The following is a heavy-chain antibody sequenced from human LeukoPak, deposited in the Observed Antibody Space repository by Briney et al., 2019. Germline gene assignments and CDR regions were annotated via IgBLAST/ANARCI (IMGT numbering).Heavy chain of an antibody. Sequence: SENLSFTCTVSGCSISDYYWSWIRHPPGKELKWIVRTYTSSSTNDNPSLKTRITMTDNTTNKQFSLRLSSVTAADAAVYYCARKSRSALAGSFDIWGQGTMVTVSS. CDR2: TYTSSST. D-gene: IGHD6-6*01. CDR3: ARKSRSALAGSFDI. CDR1: GCSISDYY. V-gene: IGHV4-4*07. J-gene: IGHJ3*02.